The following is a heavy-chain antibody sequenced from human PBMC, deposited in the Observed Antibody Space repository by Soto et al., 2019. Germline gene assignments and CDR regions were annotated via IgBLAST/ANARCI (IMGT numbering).Heavy chain of an antibody. D-gene: IGHD5-18*01. J-gene: IGHJ4*02. CDR3: ARSGYSYGQPLPGY. CDR2: IKQDGSEK. V-gene: IGHV3-7*01. CDR1: GFTFSSYW. Sequence: GGSLRLSCAASGFTFSSYWMSWVRQAPGKGLEWVANIKQDGSEKYYVDSVKGRFTISRDNAKNSLYLQMNSLRAEDTAVYYCARSGYSYGQPLPGYWGQGTLVTVSS.